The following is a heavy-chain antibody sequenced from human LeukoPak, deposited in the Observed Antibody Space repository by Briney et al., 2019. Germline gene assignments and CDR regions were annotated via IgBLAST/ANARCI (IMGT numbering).Heavy chain of an antibody. CDR1: GFTFSSYA. Sequence: QLGGPLRLSCAASGFTFSSYAMNKDSQAPGKELERISTISGSGGSTYYAVSVKGRFTISRDNSKNTLYLQMNSLRAEDTAVYYCAKDGDSGSYYAHFQHWGQGTLVTVSS. D-gene: IGHD1-26*01. CDR2: ISGSGGST. V-gene: IGHV3-23*01. CDR3: AKDGDSGSYYAHFQH. J-gene: IGHJ1*01.